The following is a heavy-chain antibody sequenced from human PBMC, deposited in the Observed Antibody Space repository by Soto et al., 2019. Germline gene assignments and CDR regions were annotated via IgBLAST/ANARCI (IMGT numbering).Heavy chain of an antibody. CDR3: ARVISEDRSTISGGVIGTMDV. CDR1: GGSIRTTRYY. J-gene: IGHJ6*02. V-gene: IGHV4-31*03. Sequence: QVQLQESGPGLVKPSQTLSLTCTVSGGSIRTTRYYWSWIRQHPGEGLEWIAYIYHSGSTYYNPSLKSRVAMSVDTSSNQFSLSLSSVPAADTAVYYCARVISEDRSTISGGVIGTMDVWGQGTTVTVSS. CDR2: IYHSGST. D-gene: IGHD3-3*01.